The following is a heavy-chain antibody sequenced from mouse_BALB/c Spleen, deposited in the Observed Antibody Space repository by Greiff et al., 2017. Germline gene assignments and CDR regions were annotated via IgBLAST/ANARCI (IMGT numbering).Heavy chain of an antibody. CDR1: GFTFSSYA. CDR3: ARGFDGYYSY. Sequence: EVQLVESGGGLVQPGESLKLSCAASGFTFSSYAMSWVRQTPEKRLEWVASISSGGSTYYPDSVKGRFTISRDNARNILYLQMSSLRSEDTAMYYCARGFDGYYSYWGQGTTLTVSS. V-gene: IGHV5-6-5*01. J-gene: IGHJ2*01. CDR2: ISSGGST. D-gene: IGHD2-3*01.